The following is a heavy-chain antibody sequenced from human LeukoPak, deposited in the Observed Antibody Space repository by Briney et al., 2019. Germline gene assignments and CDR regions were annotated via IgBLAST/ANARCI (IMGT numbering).Heavy chain of an antibody. CDR1: GGSISSGGYS. CDR3: ARAPSSSTRNWFDP. D-gene: IGHD6-13*01. Sequence: SETLSLTCAVSGGSISSGGYSWSWIRRPPGKGLEWIGYIYHSGSTYYNPSLKSRVTISVDRSKNQFSLKLSSVTAADTAVYYCARAPSSSTRNWFDPWGQGTLVTVSS. J-gene: IGHJ5*02. V-gene: IGHV4-30-2*01. CDR2: IYHSGST.